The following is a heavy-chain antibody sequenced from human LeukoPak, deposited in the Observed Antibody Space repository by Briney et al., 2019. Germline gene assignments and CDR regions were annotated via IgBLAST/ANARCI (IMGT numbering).Heavy chain of an antibody. V-gene: IGHV3-30-3*01. CDR1: GFTFSSYA. CDR2: ISYDGSNK. D-gene: IGHD1-14*01. J-gene: IGHJ5*02. CDR3: ARETDGSWFDP. Sequence: GGSLRLSCAASGFTFSSYAMHWVRQAPGKGLEWMAVISYDGSNKYYADSVKGRFTISRDNSKNTLYLQMNSLRAEDTAVYYCARETDGSWFDPWGQGTLVTVSS.